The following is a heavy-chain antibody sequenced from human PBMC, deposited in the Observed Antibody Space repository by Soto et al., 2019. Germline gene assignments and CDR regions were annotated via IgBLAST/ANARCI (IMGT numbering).Heavy chain of an antibody. CDR3: ARMKLSTTGGLDY. J-gene: IGHJ4*02. V-gene: IGHV2-70*04. CDR1: WFSLSTHVML. CDR2: IDWDDDK. Sequence: GSGPTLFNPTQTITLTCTFSWFSLSTHVMLVTWIRQPPGKALEWLARIDWDDDKFYSTSLRTRLTVSKDTSKNQVVLTMTHMDPVDTATYYCARMKLSTTGGLDYWGQGVQVTVS. D-gene: IGHD1-1*01.